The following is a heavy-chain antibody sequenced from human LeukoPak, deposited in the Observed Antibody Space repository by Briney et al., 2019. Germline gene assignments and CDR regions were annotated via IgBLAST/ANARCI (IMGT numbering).Heavy chain of an antibody. Sequence: PGGSLRLSCAASGFTFTNTWMNWVRQAPGKGLEWVGRIKSKSAGGTTDYAAPVKGRFTISRDDSKNTLYLQMNSLKTEDTAVYYCARDWYHAFDFWGQGTMVTVPS. D-gene: IGHD3-9*01. V-gene: IGHV3-15*07. J-gene: IGHJ3*01. CDR3: ARDWYHAFDF. CDR2: IKSKSAGGTT. CDR1: GFTFTNTW.